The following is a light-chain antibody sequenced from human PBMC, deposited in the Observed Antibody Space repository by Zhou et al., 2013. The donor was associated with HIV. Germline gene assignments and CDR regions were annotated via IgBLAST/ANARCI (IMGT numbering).Light chain of an antibody. V-gene: IGLV1-40*01. Sequence: QSVLTQPPSASGTPGQRVTISCSGSSSNIGSSSVNWFQQLPGTAPKLLIYGNRNRPSGVPDRFSGSKSGTSASLAITGLQAEDEADYYCQSYDNSLSGYVVFGGGTKLTVL. J-gene: IGLJ2*01. CDR2: GNR. CDR3: QSYDNSLSGYVV. CDR1: SSNIGSSS.